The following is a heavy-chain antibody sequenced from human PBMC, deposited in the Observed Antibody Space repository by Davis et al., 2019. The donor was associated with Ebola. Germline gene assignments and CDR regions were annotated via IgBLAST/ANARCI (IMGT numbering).Heavy chain of an antibody. Sequence: GESLKISCVASGFTFSNYAMNWVRQAPGKGLEWVSTISSSSNYIYYAESVKGRFTISRDNAKNSLTLQMNRLGADDTAVYYCARGRRLLADAFHIWGQGTMVTASS. J-gene: IGHJ3*02. CDR1: GFTFSNYA. CDR3: ARGRRLLADAFHI. CDR2: ISSSSNYI. D-gene: IGHD2-8*02. V-gene: IGHV3-21*01.